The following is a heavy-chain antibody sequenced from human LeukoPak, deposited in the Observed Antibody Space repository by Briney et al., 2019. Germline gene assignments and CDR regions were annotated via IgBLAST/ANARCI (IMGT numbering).Heavy chain of an antibody. CDR1: GYTFTSYD. CDR2: MNPNSGNT. V-gene: IGHV1-8*01. D-gene: IGHD2-2*01. Sequence: GSVNVSRKASGYTFTSYDINWVRQATGQGLEWMGWMNPNSGNTGYAQKFQGRVTITRNTSISTAYMELSSLRSEDTAVYYCARVIRDIVVVQAAMKYWGQGTLVTVSS. J-gene: IGHJ4*02. CDR3: ARVIRDIVVVQAAMKY.